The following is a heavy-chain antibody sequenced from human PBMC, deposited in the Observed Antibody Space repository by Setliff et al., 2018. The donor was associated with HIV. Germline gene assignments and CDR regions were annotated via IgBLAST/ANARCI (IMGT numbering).Heavy chain of an antibody. J-gene: IGHJ4*02. CDR2: IDPDDGEA. V-gene: IGHV1-69-2*01. D-gene: IGHD2-15*01. Sequence: GASVKVSCKASGYTFTDYYIDWVQQAPGKGLEWMGRIDPDDGEATYREKFQGRVTITVDRSTDTAYMELSSLRSEDTAVYYCAREGMVVGFDHWGQGTLVTVSS. CDR1: GYTFTDYY. CDR3: AREGMVVGFDH.